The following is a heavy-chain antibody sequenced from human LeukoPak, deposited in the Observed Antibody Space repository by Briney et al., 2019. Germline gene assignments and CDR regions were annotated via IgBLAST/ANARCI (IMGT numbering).Heavy chain of an antibody. V-gene: IGHV3-23*01. J-gene: IGHJ6*02. CDR2: ICGRGDNT. CDR3: AKVSSSYYYYGMDV. CDR1: GFTFTNSA. Sequence: PGGSLRLSCAASGFTFTNSAMNWVRQAPGKGLEWVSAICGRGDNTLYADSVKGRFIISRDNSKNTLYLQMNSLRAEDTAVYYCAKVSSSYYYYGMDVWGQGTTVTVSS. D-gene: IGHD6-6*01.